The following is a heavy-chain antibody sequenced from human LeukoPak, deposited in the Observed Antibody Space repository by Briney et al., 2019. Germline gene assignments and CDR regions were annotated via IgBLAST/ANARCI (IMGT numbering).Heavy chain of an antibody. J-gene: IGHJ4*02. CDR3: ARDPFQLYYDSSWETDY. CDR2: IYHSGST. D-gene: IGHD3-22*01. V-gene: IGHV4-38-2*02. Sequence: SETLSLTCTVSGYSISSGYYWGWIRQPPGKGLGWIGSIYHSGSTYYNPSLKSRVTISVDTSKNQFSLKLSSVTAADTAVYYCARDPFQLYYDSSWETDYWGQGTLVTVSS. CDR1: GYSISSGYY.